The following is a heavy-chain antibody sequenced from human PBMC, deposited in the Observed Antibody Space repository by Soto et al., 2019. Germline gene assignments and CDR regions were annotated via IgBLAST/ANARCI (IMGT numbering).Heavy chain of an antibody. CDR3: AKGLGYYGGDCYSRLDV. Sequence: QVQLVESGGGVVQPGRSLRLSCAASGFTFSSYVMHWVRQAPGKGLEWVAVISYDGSNKYYADSVKGRFTISRDNSKNTQYLQMHSLRGEGTAVYDCAKGLGYYGGDCYSRLDVWGRGTMVTVSS. J-gene: IGHJ2*01. CDR1: GFTFSSYV. V-gene: IGHV3-30*18. CDR2: ISYDGSNK. D-gene: IGHD2-21*02.